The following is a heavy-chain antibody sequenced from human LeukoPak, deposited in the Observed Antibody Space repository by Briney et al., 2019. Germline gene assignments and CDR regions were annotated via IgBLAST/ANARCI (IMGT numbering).Heavy chain of an antibody. D-gene: IGHD6-19*01. CDR3: ARDLGGAGAGSFDI. J-gene: IGHJ3*02. V-gene: IGHV1-24*01. Sequence: ASVKVSCKVSGYTLTELSMHWVRQAPGKGLEWMGGFDPEDGETIYAQKFRGRVTMTRDTSTSTVYVELSSLRSDDTAVYYCARDLGGAGAGSFDIWGQGTMVTVST. CDR1: GYTLTELS. CDR2: FDPEDGET.